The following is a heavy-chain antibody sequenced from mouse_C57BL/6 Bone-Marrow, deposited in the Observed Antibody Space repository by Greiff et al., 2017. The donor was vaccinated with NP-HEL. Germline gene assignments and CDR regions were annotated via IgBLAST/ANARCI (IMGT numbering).Heavy chain of an antibody. V-gene: IGHV1-26*01. CDR3: APTVVGPLDY. D-gene: IGHD1-1*01. CDR2: INPNNGGT. J-gene: IGHJ2*01. CDR1: GYTFTDYY. Sequence: EVQLQQSGPELVKPGASVKISCKASGYTFTDYYMNWVKQSHGKSLEWIGDINPNNGGTSYNQKFKGKATLTVDKSSSTAYMELRSLTSEDSAVYYCAPTVVGPLDYWGQGTTLTVSS.